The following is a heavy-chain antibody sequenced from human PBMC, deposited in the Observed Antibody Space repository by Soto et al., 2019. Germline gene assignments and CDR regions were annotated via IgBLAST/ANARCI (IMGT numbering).Heavy chain of an antibody. CDR2: INHSGST. CDR3: ARVDKRFFLERNGMHV. D-gene: IGHD3-3*01. J-gene: IGHJ6*01. CDR1: VGSFSGYY. V-gene: IGHV4-34*01. Sequence: SETLSLTCAFYVGSFSGYYWSCIRHPPGKGLEWIGEINHSGSTNYNPSLKSRVTISVDTYKNQFSLKLSSVTAADTAVYYCARVDKRFFLERNGMHVWGQGTSVTVSS.